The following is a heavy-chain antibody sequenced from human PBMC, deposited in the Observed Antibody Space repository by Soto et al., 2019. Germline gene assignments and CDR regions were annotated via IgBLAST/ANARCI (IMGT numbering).Heavy chain of an antibody. J-gene: IGHJ6*02. CDR3: ARLPIVVVPAAQYYYYYGMDG. D-gene: IGHD2-2*01. CDR2: IYPGDSDT. V-gene: IGHV5-51*01. Sequence: GESLKISCKGSGYSFTSYWIGWVRQMPGKGLEWMGIIYPGDSDTRYSPSFQGQVTISADKSISTAYLQWSSLKAPDTAMYYCARLPIVVVPAAQYYYYYGMDGCGQGTTVTVSS. CDR1: GYSFTSYW.